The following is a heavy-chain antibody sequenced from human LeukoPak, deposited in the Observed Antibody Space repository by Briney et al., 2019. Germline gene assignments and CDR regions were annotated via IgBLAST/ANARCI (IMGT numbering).Heavy chain of an antibody. D-gene: IGHD5-18*01. CDR2: IYYSGST. J-gene: IGHJ4*02. V-gene: IGHV4-59*01. CDR3: ARVRGYSYGIDY. Sequence: SETLSLTCTVSGGSISSYYWSWIRQPPGKGLEWIGYIYYSGSTNYNPSLKSRVTISVDTSKNQFSLELSSVTAADTAVYYCARVRGYSYGIDYWGQGTLVTVSS. CDR1: GGSISSYY.